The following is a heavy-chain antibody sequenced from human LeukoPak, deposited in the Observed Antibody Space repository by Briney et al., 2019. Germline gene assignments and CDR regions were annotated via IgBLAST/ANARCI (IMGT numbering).Heavy chain of an antibody. V-gene: IGHV5-51*01. J-gene: IGHJ3*02. Sequence: GESLKISCKGSGYSFTSYWIGWVRQMPGKGLEWMGIIYPGDSDTRYSPSFQGQVTISADKSISTAYLQWSSLKASDTAMYYCARESHGPYCSGGSCYSDAFDIWGQGTMVTVSS. CDR3: ARESHGPYCSGGSCYSDAFDI. D-gene: IGHD2-15*01. CDR2: IYPGDSDT. CDR1: GYSFTSYW.